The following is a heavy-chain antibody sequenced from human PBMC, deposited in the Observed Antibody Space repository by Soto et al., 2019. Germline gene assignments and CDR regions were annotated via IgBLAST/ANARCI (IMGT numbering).Heavy chain of an antibody. V-gene: IGHV3-53*01. CDR1: GFTVKNYQ. CDR2: IYSGGVT. J-gene: IGHJ6*02. CDR3: ARDPGTTGYYGLGV. Sequence: EVQLVESGGGFIQPGGSLRLSCVASGFTVKNYQMNWVRQAPGKGLEWVSVIYSGGVTYYSDSVKGRFTTLRDTSTNALYLQINTLRADDTAMYYCARDPGTTGYYGLGVWGQGTTVTVSS. D-gene: IGHD2-2*01.